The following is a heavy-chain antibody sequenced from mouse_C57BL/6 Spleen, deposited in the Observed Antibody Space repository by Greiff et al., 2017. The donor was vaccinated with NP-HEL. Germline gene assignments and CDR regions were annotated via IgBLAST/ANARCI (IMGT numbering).Heavy chain of an antibody. V-gene: IGHV8-8*01. D-gene: IGHD1-1*01. CDR3: ARSITTVVATEGYYYAMDY. Sequence: QVTLKVCGPGILQPSQTLSLTCSFSGFSLSTFGMGVGWIRQPSGKGLEWLAHIWWDDDKYYNPALKSRLTISKDTSKNQVFLKIANVDTADTATYYCARSITTVVATEGYYYAMDYWGQGTSVTVSS. CDR1: GFSLSTFGMG. J-gene: IGHJ4*01. CDR2: IWWDDDK.